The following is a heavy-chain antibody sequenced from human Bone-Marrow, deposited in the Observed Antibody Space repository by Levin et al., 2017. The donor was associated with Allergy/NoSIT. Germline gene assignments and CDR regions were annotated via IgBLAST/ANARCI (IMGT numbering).Heavy chain of an antibody. D-gene: IGHD2-21*02. J-gene: IGHJ5*02. V-gene: IGHV2-70*09. CDR3: VRSTAVGHNWFDP. CDR1: GFSLTTSGMS. CDR2: IDWDDDK. Sequence: SGPTLVKPTQTVTLTCTFSGFSLTTSGMSVSWIRQPPGRALEWLGRIDWDDDKYYSPSRKTRLTISKDTSKNQVVLTVTNMDPVDTGTYYCVRSTAVGHNWFDPWGQGTQVTVSS.